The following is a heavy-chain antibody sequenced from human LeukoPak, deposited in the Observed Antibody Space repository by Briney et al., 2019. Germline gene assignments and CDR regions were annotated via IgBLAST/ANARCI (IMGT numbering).Heavy chain of an antibody. CDR2: ISSNGGST. V-gene: IGHV3-64*01. D-gene: IGHD4-11*01. CDR3: ARGPYSNYLGGYFDY. Sequence: PGGSLRLSCAASGFTFSSYAMSWVRQAPGKGLEYVSAISSNGGSTYYANSVKGRFTISRDNSKNTLYLQMGSLRAEDMAVYYCARGPYSNYLGGYFDYWGQGTLVTVSS. CDR1: GFTFSSYA. J-gene: IGHJ4*02.